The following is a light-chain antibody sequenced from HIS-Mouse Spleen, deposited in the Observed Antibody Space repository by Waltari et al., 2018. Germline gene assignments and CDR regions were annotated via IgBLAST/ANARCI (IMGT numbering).Light chain of an antibody. V-gene: IGKV3-11*01. Sequence: EIVLTQSPATLSFSPGERAPLSCRASQSVSSYLAWYQQKPGQAPRLLIYDASNRATGIPARFSGSGSGTDFTLTISSLEPEDFAVYYCQQRSNWLTFGGGTKVEIK. CDR2: DAS. CDR1: QSVSSY. CDR3: QQRSNWLT. J-gene: IGKJ4*01.